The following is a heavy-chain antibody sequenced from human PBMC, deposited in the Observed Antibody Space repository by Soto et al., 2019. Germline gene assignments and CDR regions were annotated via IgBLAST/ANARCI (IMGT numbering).Heavy chain of an antibody. V-gene: IGHV4-39*01. CDR3: ARGGTEYYYYYYMDV. CDR2: IYYSGST. CDR1: GGSISSSSYY. J-gene: IGHJ6*03. Sequence: SETLSLTCTVSGGSISSSSYYWGWIRQPPGKGLEWIGSIYYSGSTYYNPSLKSRVTISVDTSKNQFSLKLSSVTAADTAVYYCARGGTEYYYYYYMDVWGKGTTVTVSS.